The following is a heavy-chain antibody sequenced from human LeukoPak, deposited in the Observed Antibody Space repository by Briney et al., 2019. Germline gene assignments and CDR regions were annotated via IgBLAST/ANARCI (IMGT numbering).Heavy chain of an antibody. CDR1: GFTVSSNY. CDR2: IYSGGST. Sequence: PGRSLRLSCAASGFTVSSNYMSWVRQAPGKGLEWVSVIYSGGSTYYADSVKGRFTISRDNSKNTLYLQMNSLRAEDTAVYYCARDPRADYYDSSGYYHDWGQGTLVTVSS. J-gene: IGHJ4*02. V-gene: IGHV3-66*01. CDR3: ARDPRADYYDSSGYYHD. D-gene: IGHD3-22*01.